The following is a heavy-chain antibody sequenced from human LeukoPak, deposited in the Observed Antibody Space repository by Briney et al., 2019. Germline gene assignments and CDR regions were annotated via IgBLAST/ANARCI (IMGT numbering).Heavy chain of an antibody. Sequence: SENLSLTCTVSGGSISSFYWSWLRQPPGKGLEWIGYVYYSGNTNYNPSLKSRLNISVDTSKNQFSLKLSAVTVADTAVYYCARHRGSSPYYFDYWGQGTLVTVSS. D-gene: IGHD6-13*01. J-gene: IGHJ4*02. V-gene: IGHV4-59*08. CDR2: VYYSGNT. CDR3: ARHRGSSPYYFDY. CDR1: GGSISSFY.